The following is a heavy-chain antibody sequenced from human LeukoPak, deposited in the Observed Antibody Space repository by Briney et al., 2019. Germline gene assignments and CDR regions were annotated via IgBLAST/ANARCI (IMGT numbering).Heavy chain of an antibody. CDR1: GFTFSSYG. V-gene: IGHV3-48*04. D-gene: IGHD3-16*02. J-gene: IGHJ4*02. CDR3: ASGYRHPDY. Sequence: GGSLRLSCAASGFTFSSYGMHWVRQAPGRGLEWVSYISSSSSTIYYADSVKGRFTISRDNAKNSLYLQMNSLRAEDTAVYYCASGYRHPDYWGQGTLVTVSS. CDR2: ISSSSSTI.